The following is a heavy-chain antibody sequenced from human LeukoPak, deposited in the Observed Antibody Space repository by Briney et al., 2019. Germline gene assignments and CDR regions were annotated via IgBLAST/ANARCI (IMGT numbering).Heavy chain of an antibody. V-gene: IGHV3-48*04. CDR2: ITSSGGTM. Sequence: PGGSLRLSCAVSGLTFSSYSMNWVRQAPGKGLEWLSYITSSGGTMYYADSVKGRFIISRDNAKNSLYLQMNSLRVDDTVIYYCTRGFDISDYWGQGTVVTVSS. J-gene: IGHJ4*02. CDR1: GLTFSSYS. CDR3: TRGFDISDY. D-gene: IGHD3-3*02.